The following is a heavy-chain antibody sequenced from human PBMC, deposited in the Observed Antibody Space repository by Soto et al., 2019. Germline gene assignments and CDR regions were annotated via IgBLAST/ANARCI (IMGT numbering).Heavy chain of an antibody. J-gene: IGHJ4*02. CDR3: ARAPPTARTYYYDSSGYSPLDY. V-gene: IGHV4-34*01. D-gene: IGHD3-22*01. CDR1: GGSLSGYN. Sequence: ETLSLTCADYGGSLSGYNWNWIRQPPGRGLELIGEINHSGSTGYNPSLKSRVTISLDTSKNQFSLKLASVTAADTAVYYCARAPPTARTYYYDSSGYSPLDYWGQGTLVTVSS. CDR2: INHSGST.